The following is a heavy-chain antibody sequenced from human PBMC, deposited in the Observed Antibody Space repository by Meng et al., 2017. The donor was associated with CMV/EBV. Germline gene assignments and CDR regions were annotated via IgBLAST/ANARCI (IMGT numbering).Heavy chain of an antibody. J-gene: IGHJ4*02. Sequence: CKASGSTFTGYYMHWVRQDAGQGLEWMGGINPNSGGTNYAQKFQGRVTMTRDTSISTAYMELSRLRSDDTAVYYCARARLTMVVTPYWGQGTLVTVSS. CDR3: ARARLTMVVTPY. V-gene: IGHV1-2*02. CDR1: GSTFTGYY. D-gene: IGHD4-23*01. CDR2: INPNSGGT.